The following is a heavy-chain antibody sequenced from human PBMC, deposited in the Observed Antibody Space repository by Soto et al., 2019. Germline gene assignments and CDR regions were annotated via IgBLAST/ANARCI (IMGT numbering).Heavy chain of an antibody. J-gene: IGHJ6*02. CDR1: GGSFSGYY. Sequence: QVQLQQWGAGLLKPSETLSLTCAVYGGSFSGYYWSWIRQPPGKGLEWIGEINHSGSTNYNPSLKSRVTISVDTSKNQFSLKLSSVTAADTAVYYCARGGRNGMDGWGQGTTVTVSS. CDR3: ARGGRNGMDG. CDR2: INHSGST. V-gene: IGHV4-34*01.